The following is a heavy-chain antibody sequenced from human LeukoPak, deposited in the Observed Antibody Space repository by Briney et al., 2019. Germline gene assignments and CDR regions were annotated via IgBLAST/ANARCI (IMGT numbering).Heavy chain of an antibody. V-gene: IGHV1-2*02. J-gene: IGHJ3*01. CDR2: INPNSGGT. CDR3: ARRWVYDKWAFDA. D-gene: IGHD3-16*01. CDR1: GYTFTGYY. Sequence: ASVKVSCKASGYTFTGYYMHWVRQAPGQGLEWMGWINPNSGGTNYAQKFQGRVTMTRDTSISTAYMELSRLRSDDTAVYYCARRWVYDKWAFDAWGQGTMVTVSS.